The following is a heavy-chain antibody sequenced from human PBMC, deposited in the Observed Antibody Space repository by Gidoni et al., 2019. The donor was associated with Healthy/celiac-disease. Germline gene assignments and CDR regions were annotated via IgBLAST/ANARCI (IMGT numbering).Heavy chain of an antibody. CDR3: AKVHGRGYCSSTSCYKNNPYYYGMDV. CDR1: GFTFSSYC. V-gene: IGHV3-30*18. Sequence: QVQLVESGGGVVQPGRSLRLSCAASGFTFSSYCMHWVRQAPGKGLEWVAVISYDGSNKYYADSVKGRFTISRDNSKNTLYLQMNSLRAEDTAVYYCAKVHGRGYCSSTSCYKNNPYYYGMDVWGQGTTVTVSS. J-gene: IGHJ6*02. D-gene: IGHD2-2*02. CDR2: ISYDGSNK.